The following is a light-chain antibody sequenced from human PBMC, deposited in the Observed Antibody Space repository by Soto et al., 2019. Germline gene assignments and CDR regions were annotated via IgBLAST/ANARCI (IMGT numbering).Light chain of an antibody. CDR2: AAS. CDR1: QDISNY. V-gene: IGKV1-27*01. Sequence: GDRVTITCRASQDISNYLAWYQHKPGKVTKFLIYAASALQPGVPSRISGSGSGTDFTLTISSLQPEDVATYYCQNYNSVPLTFGGGTKVEI. CDR3: QNYNSVPLT. J-gene: IGKJ4*01.